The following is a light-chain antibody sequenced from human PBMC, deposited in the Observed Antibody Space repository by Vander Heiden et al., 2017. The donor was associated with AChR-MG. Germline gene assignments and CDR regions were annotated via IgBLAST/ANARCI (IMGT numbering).Light chain of an antibody. CDR3: QQRSNWPALT. CDR1: QSVSSY. CDR2: DAA. V-gene: IGKV3-11*02. Sequence: DIVLPQSPATLSLSPGERATLSCRASQSVSSYLAWYKQKPGQAPRRLIYDAANRATGIPARLSGSGSGRDFTLTISSREPEDFAVYYCQQRSNWPALTFGGGTKVEIK. J-gene: IGKJ4*01.